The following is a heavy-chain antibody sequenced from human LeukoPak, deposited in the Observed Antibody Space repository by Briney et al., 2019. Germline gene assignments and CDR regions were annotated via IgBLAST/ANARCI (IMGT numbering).Heavy chain of an antibody. CDR2: IDPSDSYT. V-gene: IGHV5-10-1*01. D-gene: IGHD4-17*01. Sequence: GESLRISCKGSGYSFTSYWISWVRQMPGKGLEWMGRIDPSDSYTNYSPSFQGHVTISADKSISTAYLQWSSLKASDTAMYYCAQGVYGDYDGDAFDIWGQGIMVTVSS. CDR3: AQGVYGDYDGDAFDI. CDR1: GYSFTSYW. J-gene: IGHJ3*02.